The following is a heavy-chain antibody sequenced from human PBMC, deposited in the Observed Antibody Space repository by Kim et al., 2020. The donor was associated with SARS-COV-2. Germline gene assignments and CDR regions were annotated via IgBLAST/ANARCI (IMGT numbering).Heavy chain of an antibody. D-gene: IGHD6-13*01. CDR1: GGSISSSNW. CDR2: IYHSGST. Sequence: SETLSLTCAVSGGSISSSNWWSWVRQPPGKGLEWIGEIYHSGSTNYNPSLKSRVTISVDKSKNQFSLKLSSVTAADTAVYYCASYPFIAAAGTRSNPRGGDLFDYWGQGTLVTVSS. V-gene: IGHV4-4*02. J-gene: IGHJ4*02. CDR3: ASYPFIAAAGTRSNPRGGDLFDY.